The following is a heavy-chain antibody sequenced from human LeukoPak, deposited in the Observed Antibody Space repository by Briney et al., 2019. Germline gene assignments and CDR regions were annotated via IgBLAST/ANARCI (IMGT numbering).Heavy chain of an antibody. V-gene: IGHV1-2*02. CDR2: INPNSGGT. CDR3: ARQELVDVVATTY. Sequence: ASVKVSCKASGYTFTGYFMHWVRQAPGQGLEWMGWINPNSGGTNYAQKFQGRVTLTRDTSIRTAYMELSRLRSDDTAVYYCARQELVDVVATTYWGQGTLVTVSS. CDR1: GYTFTGYF. D-gene: IGHD5-12*01. J-gene: IGHJ4*02.